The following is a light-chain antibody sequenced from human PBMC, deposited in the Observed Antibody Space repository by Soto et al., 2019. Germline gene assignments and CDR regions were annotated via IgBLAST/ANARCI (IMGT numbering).Light chain of an antibody. Sequence: EIVLTQSPATLSLSPGERATLSCRASQSVRTYLAWYQQKLGQAPRLLIYDASNRASGTSARFSGSGSGTHLTLTISSLEPEDSAIYYCQQRGDWPGTFGQGTKVEI. J-gene: IGKJ1*01. CDR2: DAS. V-gene: IGKV3-11*01. CDR3: QQRGDWPGT. CDR1: QSVRTY.